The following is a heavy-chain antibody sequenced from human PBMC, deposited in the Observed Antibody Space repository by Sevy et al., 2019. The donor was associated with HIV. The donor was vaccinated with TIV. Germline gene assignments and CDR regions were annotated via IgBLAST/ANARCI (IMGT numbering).Heavy chain of an antibody. V-gene: IGHV3-30-3*01. D-gene: IGHD6-19*01. Sequence: GGSLRLSCRGSGFTFSDSAVHWVRQGPGKGLEWVAVISYDGGNKYYADSVKGRFTISRDNSKSMAYLQMNGLRAEDAALYYCARGPYNSGLRFDYWGRGTLVTVSS. J-gene: IGHJ4*02. CDR3: ARGPYNSGLRFDY. CDR2: ISYDGGNK. CDR1: GFTFSDSA.